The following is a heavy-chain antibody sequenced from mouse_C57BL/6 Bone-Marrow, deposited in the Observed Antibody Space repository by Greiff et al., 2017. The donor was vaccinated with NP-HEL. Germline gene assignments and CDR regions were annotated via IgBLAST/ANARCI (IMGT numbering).Heavy chain of an antibody. CDR2: ISYDGSN. CDR1: GYSITSGYY. CDR3: ASFYDGYPYYFDY. J-gene: IGHJ2*01. Sequence: EVHLVESGPGLVKPSQSLSLTCSVTGYSITSGYYWNWIRQFPGNKLEWMGYISYDGSNNYNPSLKNRISITRDTSKNQFFLKLNSVTTEDTATYYCASFYDGYPYYFDYWGQGTTLTVSS. V-gene: IGHV3-6*01. D-gene: IGHD2-3*01.